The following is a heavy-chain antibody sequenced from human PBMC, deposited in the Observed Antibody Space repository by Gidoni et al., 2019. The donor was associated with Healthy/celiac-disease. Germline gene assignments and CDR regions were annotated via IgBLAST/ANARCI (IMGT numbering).Heavy chain of an antibody. CDR3: AKGTTVTAPGAFDI. J-gene: IGHJ3*02. Sequence: EVQLLASGGGLVQPGGSLCLSCAASAFTFSSYAMSWVRQAPGKGLEWASAISSSGGSTYYADSVRGRCTISRDNSKNTLYLQMNSLRAEDTAVYYCAKGTTVTAPGAFDIWGQGTMVTVSS. CDR2: ISSSGGST. V-gene: IGHV3-23*01. CDR1: AFTFSSYA. D-gene: IGHD4-4*01.